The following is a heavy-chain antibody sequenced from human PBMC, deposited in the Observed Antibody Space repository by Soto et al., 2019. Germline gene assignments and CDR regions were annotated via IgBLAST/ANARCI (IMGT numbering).Heavy chain of an antibody. Sequence: SETLSLTCTVSGGSISSGGYSWGWIRQPPGKGLEWIGTFHYSGSTYYSPSLESRVTISVDTSKNQFSLKVSSVTAADTAVYYCARLGGYCSGTSCYGYYGLDVWGQGTTVTVSS. J-gene: IGHJ6*02. V-gene: IGHV4-39*01. CDR1: GGSISSGGYS. CDR3: ARLGGYCSGTSCYGYYGLDV. D-gene: IGHD2-2*01. CDR2: FHYSGST.